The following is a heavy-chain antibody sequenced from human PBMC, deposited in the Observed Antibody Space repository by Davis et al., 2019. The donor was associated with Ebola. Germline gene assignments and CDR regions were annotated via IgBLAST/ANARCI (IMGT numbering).Heavy chain of an antibody. Sequence: PGGSLRLSCAASGFTLSIYWMSWVRQAPGKGLEWVANIKPDGSEKYYVDSVKGRFTISRDNAKNSLYLQMNNLRAEDTAVYYCARDVRLGVDWYFDLWGRGTLVTVSS. J-gene: IGHJ2*01. CDR1: GFTLSIYW. CDR3: ARDVRLGVDWYFDL. V-gene: IGHV3-7*03. CDR2: IKPDGSEK. D-gene: IGHD3-9*01.